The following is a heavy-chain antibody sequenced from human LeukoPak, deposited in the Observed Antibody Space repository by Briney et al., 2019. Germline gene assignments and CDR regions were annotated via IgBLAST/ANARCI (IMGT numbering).Heavy chain of an antibody. CDR3: ARVAAAGFAYDKFDP. J-gene: IGHJ5*02. Sequence: SVKVSCKASRYTFTRYYMLRVRQAPGQGPEGMGIINPRGASTNYAQKFHGRVNMTRDTTTNTVYMELGSLRSEDTAVYYSARVAAAGFAYDKFDPWGQGTLVTVSS. CDR2: INPRGAST. CDR1: RYTFTRYY. V-gene: IGHV1-46*01. D-gene: IGHD6-13*01.